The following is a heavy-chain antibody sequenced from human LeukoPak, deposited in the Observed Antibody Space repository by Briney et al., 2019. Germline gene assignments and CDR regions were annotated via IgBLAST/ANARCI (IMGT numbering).Heavy chain of an antibody. CDR1: GFTFSSYG. J-gene: IGHJ5*02. V-gene: IGHV3-30*18. CDR3: AKRGGYCSSTSCYRWFDP. Sequence: GGPLRLSCAASGFTFSSYGMHWVRQAPGKGLEWVAVISYDGSNKYYADSVKGRFTISRDNSKNTLYLQMNSLRAEDTAVYYCAKRGGYCSSTSCYRWFDPWGQGTLVTVSS. D-gene: IGHD2-2*01. CDR2: ISYDGSNK.